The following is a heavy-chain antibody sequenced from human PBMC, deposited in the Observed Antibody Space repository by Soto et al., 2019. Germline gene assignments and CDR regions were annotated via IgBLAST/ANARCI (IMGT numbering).Heavy chain of an antibody. Sequence: PSETLSLTCTVSGGSISSDNYFWSWIRQHPGKGLEWIGYIDYIGRAYYNPSLMSRVTTSVDTSKNQFSLRLSSVTVADTATYYCAREVKSAAASDALDIWGQGTVVTVS. CDR2: IDYIGRA. J-gene: IGHJ3*02. D-gene: IGHD2-15*01. V-gene: IGHV4-31*03. CDR1: GGSISSDNYF. CDR3: AREVKSAAASDALDI.